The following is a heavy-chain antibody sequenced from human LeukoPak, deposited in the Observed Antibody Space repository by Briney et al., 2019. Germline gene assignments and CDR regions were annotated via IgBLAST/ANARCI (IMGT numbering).Heavy chain of an antibody. CDR2: IYYSGST. V-gene: IGHV4-30-4*08. CDR3: ARAGYDSSGYLFDY. J-gene: IGHJ4*02. Sequence: SETLSLTCTVSGGSISSYYWSWIRQPPGKGLEWIGYIYYSGSTYYNPSLKSRVTISVDTSKNQFSLKLSSVTAADTAVYYCARAGYDSSGYLFDYWGQGTLVTVSS. D-gene: IGHD3-22*01. CDR1: GGSISSYY.